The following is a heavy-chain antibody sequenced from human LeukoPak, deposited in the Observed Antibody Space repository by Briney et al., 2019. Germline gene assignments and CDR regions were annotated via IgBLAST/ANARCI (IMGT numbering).Heavy chain of an antibody. D-gene: IGHD3-10*01. CDR3: ARDLYYYGSGSYFLDP. J-gene: IGHJ5*02. CDR2: ISAYNGNT. CDR1: GYTFTRYG. Sequence: GASVKVSCKASGYTFTRYGISWVRQAPGQGLEWMGWISAYNGNTNYAQKLQGRVTMTTDTSTSTAYMELRSLRSDDTAVYYCARDLYYYGSGSYFLDPWGQGTLVTVSS. V-gene: IGHV1-18*01.